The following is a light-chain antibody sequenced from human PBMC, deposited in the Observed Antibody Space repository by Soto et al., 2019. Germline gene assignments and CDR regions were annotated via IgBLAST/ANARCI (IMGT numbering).Light chain of an antibody. CDR2: GAS. Sequence: EIVVTQSPGTLSLSPGERATLSCRASQSVSRLAWYQQKPGQAPRLLISGASSRATGIPDRFSGSGSGTDFTLTISRLEPEDFALYYCQQCDISPYTFGHGTNLEIK. V-gene: IGKV3-20*01. CDR3: QQCDISPYT. J-gene: IGKJ2*01. CDR1: QSVSR.